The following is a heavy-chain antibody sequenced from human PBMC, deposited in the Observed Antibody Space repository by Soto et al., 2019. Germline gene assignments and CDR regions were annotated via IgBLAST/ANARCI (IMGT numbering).Heavy chain of an antibody. CDR3: ARHNEYRSGWPSDIDY. CDR1: GYSFTSYW. CDR2: IYPDDSDT. D-gene: IGHD6-19*01. Sequence: EVQLMQSGAEVKKPGESLKISCKGSGYSFTSYWIGWVRQMPGRGLEWMGIIYPDDSDTRYSPSFRGQVTISADKSISTAYLQWSSLKASDTAMYYCARHNEYRSGWPSDIDYWGQGPPVTVSS. J-gene: IGHJ4*02. V-gene: IGHV5-51*01.